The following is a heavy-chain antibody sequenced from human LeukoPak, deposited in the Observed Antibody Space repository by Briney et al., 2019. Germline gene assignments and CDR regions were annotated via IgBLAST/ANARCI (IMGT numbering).Heavy chain of an antibody. J-gene: IGHJ5*02. V-gene: IGHV1-8*01. CDR2: MNPNSGNT. Sequence: ASVKVSCKASGYTFTSYDINWVRQATGQGLEWMGWMNPNSGNTGYAQKFQGRVTMTRYTSISTAYMELSSLRSEDTAVYYCARRKGATGTTLFVPWGQGTLVTVSS. D-gene: IGHD1-1*01. CDR3: ARRKGATGTTLFVP. CDR1: GYTFTSYD.